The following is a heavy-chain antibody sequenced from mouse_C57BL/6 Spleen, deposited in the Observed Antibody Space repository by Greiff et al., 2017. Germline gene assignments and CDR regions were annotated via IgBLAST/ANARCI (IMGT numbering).Heavy chain of an antibody. D-gene: IGHD1-1*01. Sequence: QVQLQQSGPELVKPGASVKISCKASGYAFSSSWMNWVKQSPGKGLEWIGRIYPGDGDTNYNGKFKGKATMTADKSSSTAYMQLSSLTSEDSAVYFCARDYYGSSSFDYWGQGTTLTVSS. CDR2: IYPGDGDT. V-gene: IGHV1-82*01. CDR3: ARDYYGSSSFDY. CDR1: GYAFSSSW. J-gene: IGHJ2*01.